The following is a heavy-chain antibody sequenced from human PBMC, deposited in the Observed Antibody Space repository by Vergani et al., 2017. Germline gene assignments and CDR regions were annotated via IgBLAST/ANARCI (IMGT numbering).Heavy chain of an antibody. V-gene: IGHV4-59*11. CDR3: ASDTHSGQRADR. CDR1: FDSIRNLY. CDR2: IQYSENT. D-gene: IGHD6-19*01. Sequence: QVQLQESGPGLVKSSETLSLPCSVSFDSIRNLYCNWMRQPPGKGLEWIVSIQYSENTNYNPSLKTRVTISVDTSKNQFSLTLTSVTAADTAVYYCASDTHSGQRADRWGQGILVTVTS. J-gene: IGHJ5*02.